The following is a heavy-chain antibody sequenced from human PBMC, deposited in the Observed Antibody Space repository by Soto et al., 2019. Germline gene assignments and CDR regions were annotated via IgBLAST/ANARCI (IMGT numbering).Heavy chain of an antibody. V-gene: IGHV4-39*01. J-gene: IGHJ6*03. Sequence: PSETLSLTCTVSGGSISSSSYYWGWIRQPPGQGLEWIGSIYYSGSTYYNPSLKSRVTISVDTSKNQFSLKLSSVTAADTAVYYCARPAMVRGVKRPYYYYYYMDVWGKGTTVT. CDR2: IYYSGST. CDR3: ARPAMVRGVKRPYYYYYYMDV. D-gene: IGHD3-10*01. CDR1: GGSISSSSYY.